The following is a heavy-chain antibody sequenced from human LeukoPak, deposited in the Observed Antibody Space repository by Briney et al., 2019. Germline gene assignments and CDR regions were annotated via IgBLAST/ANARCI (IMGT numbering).Heavy chain of an antibody. CDR1: GGSVSSSGYY. Sequence: SETLSLTCTVSGGSVSSSGYYWGWIRQPPAKGLEWIGSISYSGSTYYNPSLKSRVTSSVDTSKNHFSLRLTSVTAADTAVYYCARLANDGSGSYFLDSWGQGTLVTVSS. D-gene: IGHD3-10*01. CDR3: ARLANDGSGSYFLDS. CDR2: ISYSGST. J-gene: IGHJ4*02. V-gene: IGHV4-39*02.